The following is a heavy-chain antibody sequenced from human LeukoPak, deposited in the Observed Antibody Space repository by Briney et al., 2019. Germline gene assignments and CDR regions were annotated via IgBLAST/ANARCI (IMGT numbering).Heavy chain of an antibody. CDR1: GFAFSDYY. CDR2: ISSSSSYT. V-gene: IGHV3-11*06. D-gene: IGHD3-10*01. J-gene: IGHJ4*02. Sequence: KAGGSLRLSCAASGFAFSDYYMGWIRQAPGKGLEWVSYISSSSSYTNYADSVKGRFTISRDNAKNSLYLQMNSLRAEDTAVYYCARDLNGSENDYWGQGTLVTVSS. CDR3: ARDLNGSENDY.